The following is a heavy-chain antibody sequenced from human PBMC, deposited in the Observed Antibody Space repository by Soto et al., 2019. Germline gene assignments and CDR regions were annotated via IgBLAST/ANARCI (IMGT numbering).Heavy chain of an antibody. D-gene: IGHD2-21*02. CDR2: IIPIFGTT. J-gene: IGHJ4*02. Sequence: VQLVQSGAEVKKPGSSVKVSCKASGGTFSNYPFIWVRQAPGQGLDWMGGIIPIFGTTDYGQRFQGRVTITADESTNTAYLELSCLRADDTAVYYCARGLYCGGGCYSHFDYCGQGTLVTVSS. V-gene: IGHV1-69*01. CDR3: ARGLYCGGGCYSHFDY. CDR1: GGTFSNYP.